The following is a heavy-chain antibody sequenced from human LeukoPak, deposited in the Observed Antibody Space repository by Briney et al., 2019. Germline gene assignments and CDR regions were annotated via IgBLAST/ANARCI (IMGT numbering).Heavy chain of an antibody. D-gene: IGHD3-10*01. CDR2: INHSGST. J-gene: IGHJ4*02. CDR3: AGARYYYGSGSYFDY. Sequence: SETLSLTCAVYGGSFSGYYWSWIRQPPGKGLEWIGEINHSGSTNYNPSLKSRVTISVDTSKNQFSLKLSSVTAADTAVYYCAGARYYYGSGSYFDYWGQGTLVTVSS. CDR1: GGSFSGYY. V-gene: IGHV4-34*01.